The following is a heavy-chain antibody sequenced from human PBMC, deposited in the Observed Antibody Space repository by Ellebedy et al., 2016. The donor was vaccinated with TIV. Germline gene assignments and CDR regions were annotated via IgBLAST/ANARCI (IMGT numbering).Heavy chain of an antibody. CDR2: IKRDGSRT. Sequence: GESLKISCAASGFTFSSHWMHWVRQAPGKGLVWVSRIKRDGSRTNYADSVKGRFTISRDNAKNTLYLQMNSLRAEDTAVYYCVRDSLVGATSFDYWGQGTLVSVSS. J-gene: IGHJ4*02. CDR1: GFTFSSHW. CDR3: VRDSLVGATSFDY. D-gene: IGHD1-26*01. V-gene: IGHV3-74*01.